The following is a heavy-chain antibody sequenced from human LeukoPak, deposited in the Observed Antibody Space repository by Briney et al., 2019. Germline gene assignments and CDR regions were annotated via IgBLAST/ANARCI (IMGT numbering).Heavy chain of an antibody. CDR2: INHSGST. CDR3: ARHLGALRCFGY. CDR1: GGSFSGYY. Sequence: PSETLSLTCAVYGGSFSGYYWSWIRQPPGKGLEWIGEINHSGSTNYNPSLKSRVTISVDTSKNQFSLKLSSVTAADTAVYYCARHLGALRCFGYWGQGTLVTVSS. J-gene: IGHJ4*02. D-gene: IGHD1-26*01. V-gene: IGHV4-34*01.